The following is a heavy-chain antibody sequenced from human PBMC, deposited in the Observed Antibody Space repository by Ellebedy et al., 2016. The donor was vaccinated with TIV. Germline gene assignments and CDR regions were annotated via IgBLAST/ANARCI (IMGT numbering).Heavy chain of an antibody. CDR2: IYSTGST. D-gene: IGHD3-22*01. V-gene: IGHV4-39*01. CDR1: GDSISSSTYY. Sequence: SETLSLTCSVSGDSISSSTYYWGWIRQPPGKGLEWIGTIYSTGSTYYNPSLPSRVTISVDTSKNQFSLNLRSVTAADTAMYYCARNVSYFDTVDQIDYYFDSWGQGTLVTVSS. J-gene: IGHJ4*02. CDR3: ARNVSYFDTVDQIDYYFDS.